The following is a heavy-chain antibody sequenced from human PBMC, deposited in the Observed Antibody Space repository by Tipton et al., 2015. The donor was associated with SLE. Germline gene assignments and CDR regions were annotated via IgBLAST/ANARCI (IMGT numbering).Heavy chain of an antibody. Sequence: TLSLTCSVSGGSISSNYWIWIRQPPGKGLEWIGYISYGGGTNYNPSLKSRVTISVDMAKNQFSLKLSSVTAADTAVYYCARDSDSYAFPFWSPGTLVIVSS. J-gene: IGHJ4*02. CDR1: GGSISSNY. V-gene: IGHV4-59*12. D-gene: IGHD3-3*01. CDR3: ARDSDSYAFPF. CDR2: ISYGGGT.